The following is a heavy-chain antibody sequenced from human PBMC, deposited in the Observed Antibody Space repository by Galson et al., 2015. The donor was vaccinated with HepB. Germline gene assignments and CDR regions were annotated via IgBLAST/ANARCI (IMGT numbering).Heavy chain of an antibody. D-gene: IGHD1-26*01. CDR1: GFDLMTFN. V-gene: IGHV3-23*01. J-gene: IGHJ3*02. CDR3: ARDPRGTYGAFDI. Sequence: SLRLSCAASGFDLMTFNMHWVRQAPGKGLEWVSAISGSGGSTYYADSVKGRFTISRDNSKSTLYLQMNSLRAEDTAVYYCARDPRGTYGAFDIWGQGTMVAVSS. CDR2: ISGSGGST.